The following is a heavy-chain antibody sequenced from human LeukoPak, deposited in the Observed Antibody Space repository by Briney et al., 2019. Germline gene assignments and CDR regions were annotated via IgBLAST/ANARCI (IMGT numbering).Heavy chain of an antibody. Sequence: GGSLRLSCAASGFTFSSYSMNWVRQAPGKGLEWVSSISSSSSYIYYADSVKGRFTISRDNAKNSLYLQMNSLRAEDTAVYYCAREICSSTSCYLEYYYYYYMDVWGKGTTVTVSS. J-gene: IGHJ6*03. CDR3: AREICSSTSCYLEYYYYYYMDV. CDR1: GFTFSSYS. D-gene: IGHD2-2*01. V-gene: IGHV3-21*01. CDR2: ISSSSSYI.